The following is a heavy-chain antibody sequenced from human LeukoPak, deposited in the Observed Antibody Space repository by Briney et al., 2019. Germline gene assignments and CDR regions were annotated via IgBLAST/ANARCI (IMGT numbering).Heavy chain of an antibody. Sequence: HPGGSLRLSCAASGFTFGDYAMYWVRQAPGKGLEWVSLISWDGGSIYYADSVKGRFTISRDNSKNSLYLQMNSLKTEDTALYYCAKLDDRTAVAGSLGRWGQGTLVTVSS. CDR2: ISWDGGSI. V-gene: IGHV3-43*01. D-gene: IGHD6-19*01. CDR3: AKLDDRTAVAGSLGR. CDR1: GFTFGDYA. J-gene: IGHJ4*02.